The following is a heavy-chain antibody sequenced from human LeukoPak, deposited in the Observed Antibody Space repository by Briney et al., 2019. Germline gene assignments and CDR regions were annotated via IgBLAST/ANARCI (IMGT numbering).Heavy chain of an antibody. CDR2: SSSSGST. CDR3: ARQMSGSSALDY. J-gene: IGHJ4*02. Sequence: PSETLSLTCTVSGGSISTYYWGWIRQPPGKGLEWIGYSSSSGSTNYNPSLNSRVTISVDTSKNQFSLKLSSVTAADTAVYHCARQMSGSSALDYWGQGTLVTVSS. D-gene: IGHD6-13*01. V-gene: IGHV4-59*08. CDR1: GGSISTYY.